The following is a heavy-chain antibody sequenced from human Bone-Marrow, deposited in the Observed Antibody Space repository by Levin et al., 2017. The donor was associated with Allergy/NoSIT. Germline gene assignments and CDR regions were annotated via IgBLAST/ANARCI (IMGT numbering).Heavy chain of an antibody. Sequence: SQTLSLTCTVSGGSITPTYWSWIRQPPGKGLEWIGYINYSGSTNYNPSLKSRVTITVDVSKNQFSLRLTSVTAADTAVYYCARVDAHSSGWYFFDSWGRGTLVTVSS. CDR3: ARVDAHSSGWYFFDS. D-gene: IGHD6-19*01. CDR2: INYSGST. CDR1: GGSITPTY. J-gene: IGHJ4*02. V-gene: IGHV4-59*01.